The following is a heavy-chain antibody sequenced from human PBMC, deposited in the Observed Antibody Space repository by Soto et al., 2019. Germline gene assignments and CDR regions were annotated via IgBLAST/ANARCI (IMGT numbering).Heavy chain of an antibody. V-gene: IGHV3-33*01. CDR1: GFTFSSYG. CDR3: ARGHRLRYFDWLLLDY. D-gene: IGHD3-9*01. Sequence: GGSLRLSCAASGFTFSSYGMHWVRQAPGKGLEWVAVIWYDGSNKYYADSVKGRFTISRDNSKNTLYLQMNSLRAEDTAVYYCARGHRLRYFDWLLLDYWGQGTLVTVSS. J-gene: IGHJ4*02. CDR2: IWYDGSNK.